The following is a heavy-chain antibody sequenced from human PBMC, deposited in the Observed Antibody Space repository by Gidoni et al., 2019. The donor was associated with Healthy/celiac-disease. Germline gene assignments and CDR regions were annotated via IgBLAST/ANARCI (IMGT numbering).Heavy chain of an antibody. CDR1: AGTSSSYS. J-gene: IGHJ6*02. CDR3: ARDTVARNYYYYGMDV. Sequence: QVQLQESGPGPVKPSETLSLTCPGAAGTSSSYSWRWIRQPPGKGLEWIGYIYSSGSTNYNPSLKSRVTISVDTSKNQFSLKLSSVTAADTAVYYCARDTVARNYYYYGMDVWGQGTTVTVSS. V-gene: IGHV4-59*01. CDR2: IYSSGST. D-gene: IGHD4-4*01.